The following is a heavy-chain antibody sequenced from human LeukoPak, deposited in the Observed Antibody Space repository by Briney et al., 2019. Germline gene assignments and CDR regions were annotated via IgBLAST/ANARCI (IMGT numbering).Heavy chain of an antibody. CDR2: IYYSGSS. Sequence: SEALSLTCTVSGASISDYYWSWIRQPPGQGLEWIGYIYYSGSSKYSPSLESRVTISLDTSNNRFSLKVTSVTAADTAVYYCARGTDMTPITGYYSFVYWGQGTLVSVSS. D-gene: IGHD5-24*01. CDR3: ARGTDMTPITGYYSFVY. V-gene: IGHV4-59*12. J-gene: IGHJ4*02. CDR1: GASISDYY.